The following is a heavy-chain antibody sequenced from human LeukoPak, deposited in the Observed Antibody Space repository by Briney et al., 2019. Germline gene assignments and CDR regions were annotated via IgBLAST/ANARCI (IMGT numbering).Heavy chain of an antibody. J-gene: IGHJ4*02. CDR2: ISSSSSTI. CDR1: GFTFSSYS. CDR3: ARGRVITMVRGVLVY. V-gene: IGHV3-48*01. Sequence: GGSLRLSCAASGFTFSSYSMNWVRQAPGKGLEWVSYISSSSSTIYYADSVKGRFTISRDNAKNPLYLQMNSLRAEDTAVYYCARGRVITMVRGVLVYWGQGTLVTVSS. D-gene: IGHD3-10*01.